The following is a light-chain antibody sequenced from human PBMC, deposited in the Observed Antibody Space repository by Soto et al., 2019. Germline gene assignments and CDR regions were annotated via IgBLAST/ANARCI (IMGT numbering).Light chain of an antibody. Sequence: ILLTQSPDPLSLSPGERATLSCRASQSVSSYLAWYQQKPGLAPRLLIYDASSRATGIPDRFSGSGSGTDFTLTISRLEPEDFAVYYCQQYGSSSITFGQGTRLEI. CDR3: QQYGSSSIT. CDR2: DAS. V-gene: IGKV3D-20*01. J-gene: IGKJ5*01. CDR1: QSVSSY.